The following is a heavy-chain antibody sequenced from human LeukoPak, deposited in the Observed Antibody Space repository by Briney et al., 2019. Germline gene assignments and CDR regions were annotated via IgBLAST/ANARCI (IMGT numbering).Heavy chain of an antibody. J-gene: IGHJ5*02. V-gene: IGHV4-59*01. CDR2: IYYSGST. CDR1: GGSISSYY. Sequence: PSETLFLTCTVSGGSISSYYWSWIRQPPGKGLEWIGYIYYSGSTNYNPSLKSRVTVSVDTSKNQFSLKLSSVTAADTAVYYCARDAPLDSGSYYFDPWGQGTLVTVSS. D-gene: IGHD3-10*01. CDR3: ARDAPLDSGSYYFDP.